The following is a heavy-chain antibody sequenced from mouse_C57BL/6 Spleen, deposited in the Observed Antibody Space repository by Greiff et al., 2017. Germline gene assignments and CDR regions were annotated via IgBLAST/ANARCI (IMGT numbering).Heavy chain of an antibody. CDR1: GYSFTGYY. J-gene: IGHJ3*01. V-gene: IGHV1-42*01. CDR2: INPSTGGT. Sequence: EVQLQQSGPELVKPGASVKISCKASGYSFTGYYMNWVKQSPEKSLEWIGEINPSTGGTTSNQKFKAKATLTVDKSSSTAYLQLKSLTSEDSAVYCCAREEIYYDYDWFAYWGQGTLVTVSA. D-gene: IGHD2-4*01. CDR3: AREEIYYDYDWFAY.